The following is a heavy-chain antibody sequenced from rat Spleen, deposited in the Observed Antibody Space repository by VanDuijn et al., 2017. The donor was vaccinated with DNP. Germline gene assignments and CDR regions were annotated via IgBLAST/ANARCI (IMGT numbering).Heavy chain of an antibody. CDR2: ISYSGTS. V-gene: IGHV3-1*01. J-gene: IGHJ3*01. CDR3: ARWDHYIGFAY. CDR1: GYSITSNY. D-gene: IGHD1-1*01. Sequence: EVQLQESGPGLVKPSQSLSLTCSVTGYSITSNYWGWIRQFPGNKMEWMGFISYSGTSGYNPSLKSRISITRDTSKNQFFLQVNSVTTEDTATYYCARWDHYIGFAYWGQGTLVTVSS.